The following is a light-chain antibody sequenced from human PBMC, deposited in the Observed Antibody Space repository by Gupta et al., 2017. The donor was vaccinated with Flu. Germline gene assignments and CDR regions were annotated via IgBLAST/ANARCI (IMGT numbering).Light chain of an antibody. Sequence: QSVLRQPASVSGTPGQRVTISCVGHFSNLGMNNVNWYQQFPGTAPKLLIYRNAERPAGVPDRFSGSKSGMAAVLVISGRQAEEEANYYGAAGEASRTEVFGGGTKVTVL. CDR3: AAGEASRTEV. J-gene: IGLJ3*02. CDR2: RNA. CDR1: FSNLGMNN. V-gene: IGLV1-44*01.